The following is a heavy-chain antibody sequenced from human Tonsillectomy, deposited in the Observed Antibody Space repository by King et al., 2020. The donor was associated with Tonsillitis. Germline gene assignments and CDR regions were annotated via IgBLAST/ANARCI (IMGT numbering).Heavy chain of an antibody. CDR3: ARVPEGTPYYYYYDMDV. V-gene: IGHV3-11*01. Sequence: VQLVESGGGLVKPGGSLRLSCAASGFTFSDYYMNWIRQAPGKGLEWLSYISSSGSTIYYADSVKGRFTISRDNAKNSLYLQMNSLRAEDTAVYYCARVPEGTPYYYYYDMDVWGPGATVTVSS. CDR2: ISSSGSTI. D-gene: IGHD3-10*01. J-gene: IGHJ6*02. CDR1: GFTFSDYY.